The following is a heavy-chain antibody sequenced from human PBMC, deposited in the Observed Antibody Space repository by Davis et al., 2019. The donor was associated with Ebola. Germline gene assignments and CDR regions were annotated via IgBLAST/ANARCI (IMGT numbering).Heavy chain of an antibody. CDR1: GFTFDDYA. V-gene: IGHV3-9*01. CDR3: ARPVGGDYDFWSGYPQYGYYFDY. CDR2: ISWNSGSI. Sequence: PGGSLRLSCAASGFTFDDYAMHWVRQAPGKGLEWVSGISWNSGSIGYADSVKGRFTISRDNAKNSLYLQMNSLRAEDTAVYYCARPVGGDYDFWSGYPQYGYYFDYWGQGTLVTVSS. J-gene: IGHJ4*02. D-gene: IGHD3-3*01.